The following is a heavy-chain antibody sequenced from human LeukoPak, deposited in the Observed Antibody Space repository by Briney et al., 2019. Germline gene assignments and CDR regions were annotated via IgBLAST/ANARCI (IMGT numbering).Heavy chain of an antibody. Sequence: SETLSLTCTVSGGSISSYYWSWIRQPPGKGLEWIGYIYYIGSTNYNPSLKSRVTISVDTSKNQFSLKLSSVTAADTAVYYCARQAPLTMVRGVTPAHFDYWGQGTLVTVSS. J-gene: IGHJ4*02. V-gene: IGHV4-59*08. CDR3: ARQAPLTMVRGVTPAHFDY. CDR2: IYYIGST. D-gene: IGHD3-10*01. CDR1: GGSISSYY.